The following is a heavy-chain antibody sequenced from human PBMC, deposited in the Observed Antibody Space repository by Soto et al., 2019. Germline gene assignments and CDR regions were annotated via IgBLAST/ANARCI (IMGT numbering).Heavy chain of an antibody. J-gene: IGHJ4*02. Sequence: QVQLVQTGAEVKKPGSSVKVSCKASGGTFSSYTISWVRQAPGQGLEWMGRIIPILGIANYAQKFQGRVTRTADKSTSTAYMELSSLGSEDTAVYYCAIGGMTRVRGQLDYWGQGTLFTVSS. V-gene: IGHV1-69*02. CDR2: IIPILGIA. CDR3: AIGGMTRVRGQLDY. CDR1: GGTFSSYT. D-gene: IGHD3-10*01.